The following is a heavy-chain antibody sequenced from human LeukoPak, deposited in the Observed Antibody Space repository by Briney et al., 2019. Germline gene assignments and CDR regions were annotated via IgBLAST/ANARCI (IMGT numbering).Heavy chain of an antibody. D-gene: IGHD3-16*01. J-gene: IGHJ4*02. CDR2: FDPEDGET. Sequence: ASVKVSCKVSGYTLTELSMHWVRQAPGKGLEWMGGFDPEDGETIYAQKFQGRVTLTRNTPLSTAYMELSSLRSEDTAVYYCAKTPPGGDVDHWGEGTLVTVSS. CDR1: GYTLTELS. CDR3: AKTPPGGDVDH. V-gene: IGHV1-24*01.